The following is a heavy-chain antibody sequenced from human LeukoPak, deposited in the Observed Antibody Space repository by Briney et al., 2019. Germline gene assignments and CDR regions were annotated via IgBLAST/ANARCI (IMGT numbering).Heavy chain of an antibody. J-gene: IGHJ4*02. Sequence: GGSLRLSCAASGFSFDRYSMYWVRQAPGKGLEWVASISRGGTNIYYADSVKGRFVISRDDSNNSLILQMNSLTAEDSAVYYCARDRIVVVTAAFDFWGQGTLVTVSS. CDR2: ISRGGTNI. V-gene: IGHV3-21*01. CDR1: GFSFDRYS. CDR3: ARDRIVVVTAAFDF. D-gene: IGHD2-21*02.